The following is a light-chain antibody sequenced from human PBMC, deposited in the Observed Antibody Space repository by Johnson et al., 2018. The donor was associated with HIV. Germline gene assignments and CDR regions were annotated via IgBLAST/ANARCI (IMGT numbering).Light chain of an antibody. CDR1: SSNIGNNY. CDR3: GTWDSSLSAVV. V-gene: IGLV1-51*02. CDR2: ENN. J-gene: IGLJ1*01. Sequence: QSVLTQPPSVSAAPGQKVTISCSGSSSNIGNNYVSWYQQLPGTAPKLLIYENNKRPSGIPDRFSGSKSGTSATLGITGLQTGDEAEYYCGTWDSSLSAVVFGTGTKVTVL.